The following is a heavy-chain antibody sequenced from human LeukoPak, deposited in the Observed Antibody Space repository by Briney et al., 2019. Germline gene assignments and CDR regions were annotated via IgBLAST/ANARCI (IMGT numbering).Heavy chain of an antibody. Sequence: GGSLRLSCAASGFTFSTYWMSWVRQAPGKGLEWVAVISYDGSNKYYADSVKGRFTISRGNSKNTLYLQMNSLRAEDTAVYYCAKDHSEGYSGYDYSTYYFDYWGQGTLVTVSS. CDR2: ISYDGSNK. CDR3: AKDHSEGYSGYDYSTYYFDY. J-gene: IGHJ4*02. D-gene: IGHD5-12*01. CDR1: GFTFSTYW. V-gene: IGHV3-30*18.